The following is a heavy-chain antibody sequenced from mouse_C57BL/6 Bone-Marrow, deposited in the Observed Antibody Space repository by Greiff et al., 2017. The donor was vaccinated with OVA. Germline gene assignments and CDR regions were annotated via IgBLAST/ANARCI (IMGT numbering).Heavy chain of an antibody. CDR1: GYTFTDYY. V-gene: IGHV1-26*01. CDR2: INPNNGGT. J-gene: IGHJ3*01. Sequence: EVQLQQSGPELVKPGASVKISCKASGYTFTDYYMNWVKQSHGKSLEWIGAINPNNGGTSYNQKFKGKATLNVDKSSSTAYMELRSRTSEDSAVYYCAREAHYYGSSPWFAYWGQGTLVTVSA. D-gene: IGHD1-1*01. CDR3: AREAHYYGSSPWFAY.